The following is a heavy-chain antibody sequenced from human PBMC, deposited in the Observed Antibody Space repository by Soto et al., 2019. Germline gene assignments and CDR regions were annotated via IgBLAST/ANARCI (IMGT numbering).Heavy chain of an antibody. D-gene: IGHD1-7*01. CDR2: INPKNGGT. Sequence: QARLVQSGAEVKKPGASVKVTCKPSGYTFTDAYIHWVRQAPGQGLEWLGWINPKNGGTNYAQKFQGRVTMTRDTSSSTAFMELSSLNSNDTAVYYCAREEGTELDFWGQGTLVTVSS. CDR3: AREEGTELDF. CDR1: GYTFTDAY. J-gene: IGHJ4*02. V-gene: IGHV1-2*02.